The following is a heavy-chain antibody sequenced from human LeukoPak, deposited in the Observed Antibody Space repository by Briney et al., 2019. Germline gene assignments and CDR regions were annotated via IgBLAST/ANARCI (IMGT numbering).Heavy chain of an antibody. J-gene: IGHJ4*02. CDR3: ARGGGYTSSGYRPFDY. CDR2: IYTSGST. CDR1: GGSISSYY. Sequence: PSETLSLTCTVSGGSISSYYWSWIRQPAGKGLEWIGRIYTSGSTTYNPSLKSRVTMSVDTSKNQFSLRLSSVTAADTAVYYCARGGGYTSSGYRPFDYWGQGTLVTASS. V-gene: IGHV4-4*07. D-gene: IGHD3-22*01.